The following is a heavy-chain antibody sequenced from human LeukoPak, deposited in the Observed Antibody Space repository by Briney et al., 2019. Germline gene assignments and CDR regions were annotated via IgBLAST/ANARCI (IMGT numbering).Heavy chain of an antibody. Sequence: GGSLRLSCVSSGFSFSDYAMNWVRQAPGKGPEWVSSISWSSSYIYYADSVKGRFTISRDNAKNSLYLQMNNLRAEDAAVYYCARDDCSSISCYHNWFDPWGQGTLVTVSS. V-gene: IGHV3-21*06. CDR3: ARDDCSSISCYHNWFDP. CDR1: GFSFSDYA. CDR2: ISWSSSYI. J-gene: IGHJ5*02. D-gene: IGHD2-2*01.